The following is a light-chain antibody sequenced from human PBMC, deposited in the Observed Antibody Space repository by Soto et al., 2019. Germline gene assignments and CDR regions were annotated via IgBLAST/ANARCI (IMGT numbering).Light chain of an antibody. CDR2: AAS. CDR3: QQANSFPLT. CDR1: QGISSW. J-gene: IGKJ4*01. V-gene: IGKV1-12*01. Sequence: DIQMTQSPSSVSASVGDRVTITCRASQGISSWLAWYQQKPGTATNLLISAASSLQSGVPSRFIGSGSGTEFNLIISNLQPEDFAIYYCQQANSFPLTFGGGTKVEIK.